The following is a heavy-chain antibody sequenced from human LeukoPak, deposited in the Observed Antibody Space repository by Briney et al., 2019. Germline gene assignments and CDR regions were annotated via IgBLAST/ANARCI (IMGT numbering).Heavy chain of an antibody. J-gene: IGHJ6*02. V-gene: IGHV1-46*01. Sequence: ASVKVSCKSSAYTFTTYYIHWVRQAPGQGLEWIGMIYPSTGSTYYAQRFQGRVTMTRDTSTSTVYMELGSLTSDDTAVYYCARDWRIALVRGVINVPGGMNVWGQGTTVTVSS. CDR3: ARDWRIALVRGVINVPGGMNV. CDR2: IYPSTGST. CDR1: AYTFTTYY. D-gene: IGHD3-10*01.